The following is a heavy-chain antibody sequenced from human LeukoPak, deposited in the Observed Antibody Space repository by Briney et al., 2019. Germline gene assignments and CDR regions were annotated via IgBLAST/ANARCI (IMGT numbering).Heavy chain of an antibody. V-gene: IGHV1-69*04. J-gene: IGHJ4*02. Sequence: RASVKVSCKASGGTFSSYTINWVRQAPGQGLEWMGRIIPILGIANYAQKFQGRVTITADKSTSTAYMELSSLRSEDTGVYYGARDPPEFVVVPAAIELSVDYWGQGTVVTVSS. D-gene: IGHD2-2*02. CDR3: ARDPPEFVVVPAAIELSVDY. CDR2: IIPILGIA. CDR1: GGTFSSYT.